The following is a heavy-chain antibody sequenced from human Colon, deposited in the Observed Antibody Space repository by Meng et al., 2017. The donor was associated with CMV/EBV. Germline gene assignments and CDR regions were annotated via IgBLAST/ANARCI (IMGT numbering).Heavy chain of an antibody. J-gene: IGHJ6*02. CDR1: GFAVSSNY. V-gene: IGHV3-20*01. Sequence: GESLKISCAASGFAVSSNYMSWVRQAPGKGLESVAVISWDGTSIYYEESVKGRFTMSRDNRKNSLTLEMKSLTVEDTASYHCARTRGSRVYDALDVWGQGTTVTVSS. CDR3: ARTRGSRVYDALDV. D-gene: IGHD2-8*01. CDR2: ISWDGTSI.